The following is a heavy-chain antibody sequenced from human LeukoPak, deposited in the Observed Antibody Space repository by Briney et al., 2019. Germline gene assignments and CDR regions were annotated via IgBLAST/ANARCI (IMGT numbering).Heavy chain of an antibody. CDR3: AREAAMVTHGGNVDY. Sequence: SETLSLTCTVSGGSISSSTYHWGWIRQPPGKGLEWIGSIYYSGSTYYNPSLKSRVTISVDTSKNHFSLKLSSVTAADTAVYYCAREAAMVTHGGNVDYWGQGTLVTVSS. CDR2: IYYSGST. V-gene: IGHV4-39*07. CDR1: GGSISSSTYH. J-gene: IGHJ4*01. D-gene: IGHD5-18*01.